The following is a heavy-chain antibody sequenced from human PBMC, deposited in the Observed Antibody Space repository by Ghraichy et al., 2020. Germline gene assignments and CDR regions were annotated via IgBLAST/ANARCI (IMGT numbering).Heavy chain of an antibody. CDR2: IKEDGSEK. CDR1: GFTLSRHW. V-gene: IGHV3-7*01. D-gene: IGHD2/OR15-2a*01. Sequence: GGSLRLSCAASGFTLSRHWMSWVRQAPGKRLEWVAEIKEDGSEKYYVDSVKGRFTISRDNAKNSLFLQMNSLTAEDTAVFYCASFYVCWGQGTLVTVSS. J-gene: IGHJ4*02. CDR3: ASFYVC.